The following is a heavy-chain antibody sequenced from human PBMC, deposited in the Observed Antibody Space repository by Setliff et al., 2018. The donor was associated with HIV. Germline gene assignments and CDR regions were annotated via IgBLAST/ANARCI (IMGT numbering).Heavy chain of an antibody. CDR2: VYHSGGT. V-gene: IGHV4-59*01. Sequence: SETLSLTCTVSGASIWNYYWSWIRQAPGKGLEWIGYVYHSGGTNYNPSLKSRLTISTDASKNQFSLKLSSVTTADTAVYYCARATATWLVDNWGQGTLVTVSS. J-gene: IGHJ4*02. CDR3: ARATATWLVDN. D-gene: IGHD2-15*01. CDR1: GASIWNYY.